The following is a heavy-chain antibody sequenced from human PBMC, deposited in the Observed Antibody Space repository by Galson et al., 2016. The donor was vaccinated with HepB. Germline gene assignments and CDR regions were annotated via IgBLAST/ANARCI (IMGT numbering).Heavy chain of an antibody. Sequence: SLRLSCAASGFSISGYAMHWVRQAPGKGLEWVAFMSHDENNEQCPDSVKGRFAISRDNPRNMLYLQMNNLRIEDAAVYYCTRVGFGVILGDAFDSWGRGTMVTVSS. D-gene: IGHD3-3*01. CDR1: GFSISGYA. V-gene: IGHV3-30*09. CDR2: MSHDENNE. CDR3: TRVGFGVILGDAFDS. J-gene: IGHJ3*02.